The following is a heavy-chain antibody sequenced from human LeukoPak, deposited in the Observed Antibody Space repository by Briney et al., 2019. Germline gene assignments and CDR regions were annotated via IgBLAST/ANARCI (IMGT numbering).Heavy chain of an antibody. CDR1: GFTFSSYW. V-gene: IGHV3-7*01. Sequence: GGSLRLSCAASGFTFSSYWMSWVRQAPGKGLEWVASIKQDGSEKYYVDSVKVRFTISRDNAKNSLYLQMNSLRAEDTAVYYCARRDNRFLEWLKQTGDYYYYYYMDVWGKGTTVTVSS. CDR2: IKQDGSEK. D-gene: IGHD3-3*01. J-gene: IGHJ6*03. CDR3: ARRDNRFLEWLKQTGDYYYYYYMDV.